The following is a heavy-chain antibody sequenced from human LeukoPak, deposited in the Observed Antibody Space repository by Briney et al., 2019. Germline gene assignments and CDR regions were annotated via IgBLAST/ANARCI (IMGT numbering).Heavy chain of an antibody. V-gene: IGHV4-59*01. CDR3: AGGATVTLAY. J-gene: IGHJ4*02. CDR2: IYYSGST. CDR1: GGSISSYY. Sequence: SETLSLTCTVSGGSISSYYWSWIRQPPGKGLEWIGYIYYSGSTNYNPSLKSRVTISVDTSKNQFSLKLSSVTAADTAVYYCAGGATVTLAYWGQGTLVTVSS. D-gene: IGHD4-17*01.